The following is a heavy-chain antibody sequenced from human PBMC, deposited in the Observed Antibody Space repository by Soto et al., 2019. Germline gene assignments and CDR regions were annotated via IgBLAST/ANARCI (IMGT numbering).Heavy chain of an antibody. Sequence: ASVKVSCKASGYTFTSYGISWVRQAPGQGLEWMLWISAYNGNTNYAQKLQGRVTMTTDTSTSTAYMELRSLRSDDTAVYYCARVLFMITFGGVIVKGLDYWGQGTLVTVSS. CDR3: ARVLFMITFGGVIVKGLDY. D-gene: IGHD3-16*02. CDR2: ISAYNGNT. CDR1: GYTFTSYG. J-gene: IGHJ4*02. V-gene: IGHV1-18*04.